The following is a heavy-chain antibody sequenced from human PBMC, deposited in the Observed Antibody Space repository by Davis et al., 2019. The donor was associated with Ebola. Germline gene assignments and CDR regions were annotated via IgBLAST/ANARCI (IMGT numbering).Heavy chain of an antibody. J-gene: IGHJ6*02. CDR1: GYTFTSYG. D-gene: IGHD3-9*01. CDR3: ARDTYYDILTGYYRLNNYYGMDV. V-gene: IGHV1-18*01. Sequence: AASVKVSCKASGYTFTSYGISWVRQAPGQGLEWMGWISPHNGKTNYAQKLQGRVTMTTDTSTSTAYMELRSLRSDDTAVYYCARDTYYDILTGYYRLNNYYGMDVGRQGTTVTVS. CDR2: ISPHNGKT.